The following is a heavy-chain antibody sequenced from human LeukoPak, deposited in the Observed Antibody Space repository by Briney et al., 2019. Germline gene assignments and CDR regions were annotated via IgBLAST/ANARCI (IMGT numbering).Heavy chain of an antibody. CDR3: ARGDSCPTY. CDR2: INSGGTTI. V-gene: IGHV3-48*03. Sequence: GGSLRLSCAASGFTFSSYEMNWVRQAPGRGLEWVSYINSGGTTIYYADSVKGRFTISRDNAKNLLYLQMNSLRAEDTAVYYCARGDSCPTYWGQGTLVTVSS. CDR1: GFTFSSYE. D-gene: IGHD2-15*01. J-gene: IGHJ4*02.